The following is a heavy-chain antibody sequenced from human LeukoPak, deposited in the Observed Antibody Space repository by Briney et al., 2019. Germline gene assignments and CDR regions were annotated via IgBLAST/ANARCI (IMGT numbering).Heavy chain of an antibody. J-gene: IGHJ6*03. CDR2: IYYSGST. CDR3: ARNYLLLNYCYYYMDV. Sequence: SETLSLTCTVSGGSIYSTSHYWGWIRQPPGKGLEWIGSIYYSGSTYYNPSLRSRVTISVDTSKNQFSLKLSSVTAADTAVYYCARNYLLLNYCYYYMDVWGKGTTVTISS. D-gene: IGHD2-15*01. CDR1: GGSIYSTSHY. V-gene: IGHV4-39*07.